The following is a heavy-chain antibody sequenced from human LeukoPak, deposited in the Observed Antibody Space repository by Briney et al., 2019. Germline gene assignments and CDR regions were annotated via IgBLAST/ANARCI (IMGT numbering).Heavy chain of an antibody. CDR3: ARGQYYDFWSGSRYGFDY. CDR2: IYYSGST. D-gene: IGHD3-3*01. J-gene: IGHJ4*02. CDR1: GGSISSSSYY. Sequence: SETLSPTCTVSGGSISSSSYYWGWIRQPPGKGLEWIGSIYYSGSTYYNPSLKSRVTISVDTSKNQFSLKLSSVTAADTAVYYCARGQYYDFWSGSRYGFDYWGQGTLVTVSS. V-gene: IGHV4-39*01.